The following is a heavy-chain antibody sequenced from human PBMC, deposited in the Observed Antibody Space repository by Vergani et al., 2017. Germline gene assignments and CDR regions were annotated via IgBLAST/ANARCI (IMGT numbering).Heavy chain of an antibody. V-gene: IGHV3-23*01. CDR1: GFTFSSYA. CDR2: ISGSGGST. CDR3: AKVPRYSSYGMDV. D-gene: IGHD5-18*01. Sequence: EVQLLESGGGLVQPGGSLRLSCAASGFTFSSYAMSWVRQAPGKGLEWVSAISGSGGSTYYADSVKGRFTISGDNSKNTLYLQMNSLRAEDTAVYYCAKVPRYSSYGMDVWGQGTTVTVSS. J-gene: IGHJ6*02.